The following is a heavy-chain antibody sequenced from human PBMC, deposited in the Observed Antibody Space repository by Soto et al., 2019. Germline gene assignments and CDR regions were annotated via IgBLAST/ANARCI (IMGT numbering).Heavy chain of an antibody. V-gene: IGHV4-4*07. CDR2: IYTSGGT. D-gene: IGHD6-13*01. Sequence: QVQLRESGPGLVKPSETLSLICTDSGGSMSSYYWSWIRQPAGKGLEWVGRIYTSGGTNYKPSLKSRVTMSVDTSKKQLSLKLSSVTAADTAVYYCARGAAAGADYGMDVWGQGTTVTVSS. CDR1: GGSMSSYY. J-gene: IGHJ6*02. CDR3: ARGAAAGADYGMDV.